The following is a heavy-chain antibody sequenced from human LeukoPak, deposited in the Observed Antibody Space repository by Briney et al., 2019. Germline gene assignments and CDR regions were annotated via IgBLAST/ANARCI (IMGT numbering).Heavy chain of an antibody. V-gene: IGHV4-4*07. CDR3: ARDNPSGYTYGYEHYFYYIDV. D-gene: IGHD5-18*01. CDR1: GGSISSYY. CDR2: IYTSGST. J-gene: IGHJ6*03. Sequence: SETLSLTCTVSGGSISSYYWSWIRQPAGKGLEWIGRIYTSGSTNYNPSLKSRVTMSVDTSKNQFSLKLSSVTAADTALYYCARDNPSGYTYGYEHYFYYIDVWGKGTTVTVSS.